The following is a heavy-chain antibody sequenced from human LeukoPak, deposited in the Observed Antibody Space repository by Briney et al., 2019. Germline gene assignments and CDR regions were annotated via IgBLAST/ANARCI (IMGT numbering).Heavy chain of an antibody. D-gene: IGHD3-22*01. CDR1: GYTLTELS. V-gene: IGHV1-24*01. CDR3: ATKKTYYYDSSGYSLDY. CDR2: FDPEDGET. J-gene: IGHJ4*02. Sequence: GASVKVSCKVSGYTLTELSMHWVRQAPGKGLEWMGGFDPEDGETIYAQKFQGRVTMTEDTSTDTAYMELSSLRSEDTAVYYCATKKTYYYDSSGYSLDYWGQGTLVTVSS.